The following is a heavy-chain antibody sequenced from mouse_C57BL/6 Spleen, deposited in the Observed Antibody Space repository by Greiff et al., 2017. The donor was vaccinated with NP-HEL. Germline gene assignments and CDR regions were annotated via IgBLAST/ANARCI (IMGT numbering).Heavy chain of an antibody. CDR1: GYTFTSYW. CDR2: IYPSDSET. J-gene: IGHJ3*01. D-gene: IGHD2-1*01. V-gene: IGHV1-61*01. CDR3: ARKEYYGTSPWFAY. Sequence: VQLQQPGAELVRPGSSVKLSCKASGYTFTSYWMDWVKQRPGQGLEWIGNIYPSDSETHYNQKFKDKATLTVDKSSSTAYMQLSSLTSEDSAVYYCARKEYYGTSPWFAYWGQGTLVTVSA.